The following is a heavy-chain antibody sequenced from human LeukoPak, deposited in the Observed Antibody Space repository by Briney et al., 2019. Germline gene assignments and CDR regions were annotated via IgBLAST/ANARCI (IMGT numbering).Heavy chain of an antibody. J-gene: IGHJ4*02. Sequence: SETLSLTCTVSGGSISSGGYYWSWFRQPPGKGLEWIGYIYHSGSTYYNPSLKSRVTISVDRSKNQFALKLSSVTAADTAVYYCARDGIAAAGNGGVYWGQGTLVTVSS. CDR3: ARDGIAAAGNGGVY. CDR1: GGSISSGGYY. CDR2: IYHSGST. D-gene: IGHD6-13*01. V-gene: IGHV4-30-2*01.